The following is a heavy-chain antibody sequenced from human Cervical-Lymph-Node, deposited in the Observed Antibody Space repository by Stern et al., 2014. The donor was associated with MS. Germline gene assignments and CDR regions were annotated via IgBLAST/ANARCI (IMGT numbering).Heavy chain of an antibody. J-gene: IGHJ4*02. V-gene: IGHV4-38-2*02. CDR3: ARWGYGDYEADY. Sequence: VQLVESGPRLVKPSETLSLTCSVSPYSISSGYYWAWIRQSPGKGLEWIGTTQRSGSTYYNPSLKSRVTISADTSKNQFFLMLTSVAAADTAVYYCARWGYGDYEADYWGQGTLVTVSS. D-gene: IGHD4-17*01. CDR2: TQRSGST. CDR1: PYSISSGYY.